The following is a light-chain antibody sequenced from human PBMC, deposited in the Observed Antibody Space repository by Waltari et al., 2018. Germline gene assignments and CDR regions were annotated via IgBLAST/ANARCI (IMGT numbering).Light chain of an antibody. CDR2: AAS. V-gene: IGKV1-39*01. Sequence: DIQMTQSPSSLSASVGDSVTITCRATQSISSYLNWYQQKPGKAPKLLIYAASSLQTGVPSRFSGSGSGTDFTLTISSLQPEDVAVYYCQQYYTAPPPTFGGGTKVEIK. J-gene: IGKJ4*01. CDR1: QSISSY. CDR3: QQYYTAPPPT.